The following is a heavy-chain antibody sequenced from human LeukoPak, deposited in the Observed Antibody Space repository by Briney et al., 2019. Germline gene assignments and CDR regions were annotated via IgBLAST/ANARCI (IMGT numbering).Heavy chain of an antibody. J-gene: IGHJ4*02. Sequence: GASVKVSCKDSGYTFTSYGISWVRDGPGQGVGWMGWISAYNGNTNYAQTLQGRVTMTTDTSTSTAYMELSSLRSDDTAVYYCARDTCSGGSCYSTINDYWGQGTLVTVSS. V-gene: IGHV1-18*04. CDR3: ARDTCSGGSCYSTINDY. CDR2: ISAYNGNT. CDR1: GYTFTSYG. D-gene: IGHD2-15*01.